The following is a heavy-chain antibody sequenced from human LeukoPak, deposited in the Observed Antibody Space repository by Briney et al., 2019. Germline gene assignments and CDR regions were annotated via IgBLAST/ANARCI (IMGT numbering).Heavy chain of an antibody. Sequence: GGSQRLSCAASGFAVSSNYMSWVRQAPGKGLEWVSVIYSGGSTYYADSVKGRFTISRDNSKNTLYLQMNSLRAEDTAVYYCAKDLSSAITSALVLDVWGQGTTVIVS. V-gene: IGHV3-66*01. CDR3: AKDLSSAITSALVLDV. J-gene: IGHJ6*02. D-gene: IGHD3-22*01. CDR1: GFAVSSNY. CDR2: IYSGGST.